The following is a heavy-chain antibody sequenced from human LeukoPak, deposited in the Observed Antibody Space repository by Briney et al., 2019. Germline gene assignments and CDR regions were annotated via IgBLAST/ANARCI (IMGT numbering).Heavy chain of an antibody. Sequence: SETLSLTCTVSGGSISSYYWSWIRQTPGKGLEWIGDIYYSGSTNHNPSLKSRVTISADTSKNQFSLKLTSVTAADTAVYYCARHANYYGSGSYLNWFDPWGQGTLVTVSS. J-gene: IGHJ5*02. CDR2: IYYSGST. CDR3: ARHANYYGSGSYLNWFDP. V-gene: IGHV4-59*08. D-gene: IGHD3-10*01. CDR1: GGSISSYY.